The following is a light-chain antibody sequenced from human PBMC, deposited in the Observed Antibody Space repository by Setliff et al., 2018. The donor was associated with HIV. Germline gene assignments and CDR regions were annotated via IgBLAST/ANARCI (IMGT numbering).Light chain of an antibody. CDR1: NIGSKS. V-gene: IGLV3-21*03. CDR2: DDS. Sequence: SYELTQQPSVSVAPGKTARITCGGNNIGSKSVHWYQQKPGQAPVLVVYDDSERPSGIPERFSGSNSGNTATLTISRVEAGDEADYYCEVWDRTGGHLYVFGKGTKVTVL. CDR3: EVWDRTGGHLYV. J-gene: IGLJ1*01.